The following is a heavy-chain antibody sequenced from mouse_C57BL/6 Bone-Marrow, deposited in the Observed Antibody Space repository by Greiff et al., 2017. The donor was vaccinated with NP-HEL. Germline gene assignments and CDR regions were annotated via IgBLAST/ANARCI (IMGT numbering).Heavy chain of an antibody. J-gene: IGHJ4*01. Sequence: EVQLQQSGAELVRPGASVKLSCTASGFNFKDDYMHWVKQRPEQGLEWIGWIDPENGDTEYASKFQGKATITADTSSNTASLQLSSLTSEDTAVYSSTFYYYGSRYYAMDYWGQGTSVTVSS. V-gene: IGHV14-4*01. CDR3: TFYYYGSRYYAMDY. D-gene: IGHD1-1*01. CDR2: IDPENGDT. CDR1: GFNFKDDY.